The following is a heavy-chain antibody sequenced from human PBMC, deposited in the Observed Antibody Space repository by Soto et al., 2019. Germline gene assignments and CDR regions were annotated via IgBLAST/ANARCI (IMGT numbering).Heavy chain of an antibody. V-gene: IGHV3-7*01. CDR3: ARGAARPLYYYYYMDV. CDR2: IKQDGSEK. D-gene: IGHD6-6*01. J-gene: IGHJ6*03. CDR1: GFNFNNYA. Sequence: PGGSLRLSCVSSGFNFNNYAMHWVRQAPGKGLEWVANIKQDGSEKYYVDSVKGRFTISRDNAKNSLYLQMNSLRAEDTAVYYCARGAARPLYYYYYMDVWGKGTSVTVSS.